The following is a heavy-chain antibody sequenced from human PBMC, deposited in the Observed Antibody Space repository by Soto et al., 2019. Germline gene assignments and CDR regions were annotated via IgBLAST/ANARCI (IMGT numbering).Heavy chain of an antibody. Sequence: QVQLVQSGAEVKRPGSSVKVSCKASGDTFNFYSINWVRQALGVGLEWVGRVNPILSMSNYAQRFQGRVTMTADKSTSTAYMELRSLRSEDTAIYYCASSYGSGYRAFDYWGQGALVTVSS. V-gene: IGHV1-69*02. CDR2: VNPILSMS. CDR1: GDTFNFYS. D-gene: IGHD3-10*01. CDR3: ASSYGSGYRAFDY. J-gene: IGHJ4*02.